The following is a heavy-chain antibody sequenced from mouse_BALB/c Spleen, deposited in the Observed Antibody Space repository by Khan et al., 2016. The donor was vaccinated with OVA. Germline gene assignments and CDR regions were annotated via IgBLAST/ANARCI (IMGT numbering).Heavy chain of an antibody. V-gene: IGHV2-9*02. D-gene: IGHD3-3*01. CDR2: IWAGGST. CDR1: GYSLTRYG. CDR3: ARSKYLARY. J-gene: IGHJ2*01. Sequence: QVELVESGPGLVAPSQSLSITCTVSGYSLTRYGVHWVRQPPGKGLEWLGLIWAGGSTNYYWPLMPRLSISIDNPYSLVFLIMNSLQADDTALYYCARSKYLARYWGQGTTLTVSS.